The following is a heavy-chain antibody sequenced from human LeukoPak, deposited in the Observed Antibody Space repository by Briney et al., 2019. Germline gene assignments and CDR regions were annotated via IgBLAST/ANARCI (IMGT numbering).Heavy chain of an antibody. V-gene: IGHV1-69*05. CDR3: ARAYYYGSGSYLFDY. D-gene: IGHD3-10*01. Sequence: SVKVSCKASGGTFSSYAISWVRQAPGQGLEWMGGIIPIFGTANYAQKFQGRVTISTDESTSTAYMELSSLRSKDTAVYYCARAYYYGSGSYLFDYWGQGTLVTVSS. CDR2: IIPIFGTA. J-gene: IGHJ4*02. CDR1: GGTFSSYA.